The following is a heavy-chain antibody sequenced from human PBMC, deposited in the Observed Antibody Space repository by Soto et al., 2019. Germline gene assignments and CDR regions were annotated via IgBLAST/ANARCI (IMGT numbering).Heavy chain of an antibody. CDR3: ARDLDFRPQWGYYGMDV. D-gene: IGHD1-26*01. CDR1: GFTFSSYW. J-gene: IGHJ6*02. Sequence: GSLRLSCAASGFTFSSYWMSWFRQAPGKGLEWVANIKQDGGEKYYVDSVKGRFTISRDNAKNSLYLQMNNLRAEDTAVYYCARDLDFRPQWGYYGMDVSGQGTTVTVSS. CDR2: IKQDGGEK. V-gene: IGHV3-7*01.